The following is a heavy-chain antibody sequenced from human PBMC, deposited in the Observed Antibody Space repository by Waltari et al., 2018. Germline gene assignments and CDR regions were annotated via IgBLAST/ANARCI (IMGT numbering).Heavy chain of an antibody. D-gene: IGHD7-27*01. J-gene: IGHJ4*02. CDR1: GFTFSSYW. Sequence: EVQLVESGGGLVQPGGSLRLSCAASGFTFSSYWMSWVRQAPGKGLEWVANIDQDGSEKYYVDSVKGRFTISRDNARNSLYRQMNSLSAEDTAVYYCARDGHWLSGVGDCWGQGTLVTVSS. CDR2: IDQDGSEK. V-gene: IGHV3-7*01. CDR3: ARDGHWLSGVGDC.